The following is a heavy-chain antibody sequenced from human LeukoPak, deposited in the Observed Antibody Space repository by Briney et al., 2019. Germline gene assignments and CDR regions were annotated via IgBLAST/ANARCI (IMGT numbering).Heavy chain of an antibody. CDR2: INAGNGNT. V-gene: IGHV1-3*01. D-gene: IGHD1-26*01. CDR1: GYTFTSYA. Sequence: ASVKVSCKASGYTFTSYAMHWVRQAPGQRLEWMGWINAGNGNTKYSQKFQGRVTITRDTSASTAHMELSSLRSEDTAVYYCARRSGSYYDAFDIWGQGTMVTVSS. CDR3: ARRSGSYYDAFDI. J-gene: IGHJ3*02.